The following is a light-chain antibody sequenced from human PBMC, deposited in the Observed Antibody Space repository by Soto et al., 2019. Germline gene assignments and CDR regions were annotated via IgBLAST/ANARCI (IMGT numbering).Light chain of an antibody. V-gene: IGLV2-8*01. J-gene: IGLJ3*02. CDR3: SSFAANDNLV. CDR2: EVN. CDR1: SSDVGAYDY. Sequence: QSALTQPPSASGSPGQSVTISCTGTSSDVGAYDYVCWYQQHPDKAPKFMIYEVNKRPSGVPDRFSGSKSGNTASLTVSGLQAGDAADYYCSSFAANDNLVFGGGTKLTVL.